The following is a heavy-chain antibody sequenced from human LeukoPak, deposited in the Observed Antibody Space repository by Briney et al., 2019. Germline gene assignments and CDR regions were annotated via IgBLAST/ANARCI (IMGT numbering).Heavy chain of an antibody. CDR2: ISSSSSTI. D-gene: IGHD3-3*01. Sequence: GGSLRLSCAASGFTFSSYNMNWVRQAPGKGLEWVSYISSSSSTIYYADSVKGRFTISRDNVKNSLYLQMNGLRAEDTAVYYCASLTIFGVAPFDYWGQGTLVTVSS. V-gene: IGHV3-48*01. CDR1: GFTFSSYN. CDR3: ASLTIFGVAPFDY. J-gene: IGHJ4*02.